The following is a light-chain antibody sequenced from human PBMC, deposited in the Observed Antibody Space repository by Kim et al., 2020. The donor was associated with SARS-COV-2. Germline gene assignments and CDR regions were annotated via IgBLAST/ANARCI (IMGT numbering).Light chain of an antibody. Sequence: SSELTQPPSVSVSPGQTASISSSGDKLGDKYACWYQQKPGQSPVLVIYQDSKRPSGIPERFSGSNSGNTATLTISGTQAMDEADYYCQAWDSSTGVIFGGGTQLTVL. J-gene: IGLJ2*01. CDR1: KLGDKY. V-gene: IGLV3-1*01. CDR2: QDS. CDR3: QAWDSSTGVI.